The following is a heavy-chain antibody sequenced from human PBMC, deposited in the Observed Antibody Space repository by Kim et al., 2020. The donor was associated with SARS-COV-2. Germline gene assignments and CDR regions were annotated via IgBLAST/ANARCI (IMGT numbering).Heavy chain of an antibody. CDR2: INSNGSNT. CDR1: GFNFTNYW. CDR3: ARGNGGSPYWYFLL. V-gene: IGHV3-74*01. J-gene: IGHJ2*01. D-gene: IGHD2-15*01. Sequence: GGSLRLSCAASGFNFTNYWMHWVRQAPGKGLVWVSRINSNGSNTSYADSVKGRFTISKDTAKNSLYLQMNSLRAEDTAVYYCARGNGGSPYWYFLLGGGGPLDTVSS.